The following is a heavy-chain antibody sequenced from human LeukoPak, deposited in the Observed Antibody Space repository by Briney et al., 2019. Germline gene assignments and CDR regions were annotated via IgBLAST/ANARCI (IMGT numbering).Heavy chain of an antibody. CDR3: ARLRLTGNYFDY. D-gene: IGHD4-17*01. CDR2: IYSGGST. Sequence: PGGSLRLSCAASGFTFSSYEMNWVRQAPGKGLEWVSVIYSGGSTYYADSVKGRFTISRDNSKNTLYLQMNSLRAEDTAVYYCARLRLTGNYFDYWGQGTLVTVSS. V-gene: IGHV3-66*04. CDR1: GFTFSSYE. J-gene: IGHJ4*02.